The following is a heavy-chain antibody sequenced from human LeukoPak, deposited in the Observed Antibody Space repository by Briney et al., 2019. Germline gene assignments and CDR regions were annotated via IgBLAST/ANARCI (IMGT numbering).Heavy chain of an antibody. CDR2: ISSSSSYI. CDR3: ARAGDGYNSPIDY. CDR1: GFTFSSYT. J-gene: IGHJ4*02. Sequence: GGSLRLSCAASGFTFSSYTMNWVRQAPGKGLEWVSSISSSSSYIYYADSVKGRFTISRDNAKNSLYLQMNSLRAEDTAVYYCARAGDGYNSPIDYWGQGTLVTVSP. V-gene: IGHV3-21*01. D-gene: IGHD5-24*01.